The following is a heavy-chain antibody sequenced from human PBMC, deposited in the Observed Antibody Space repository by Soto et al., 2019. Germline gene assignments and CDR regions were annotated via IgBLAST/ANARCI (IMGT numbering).Heavy chain of an antibody. J-gene: IGHJ4*02. D-gene: IGHD2-15*01. CDR3: AKARIEPYCSGGRCPPPDF. CDR2: ITRDSAYI. Sequence: LRLSCSASGFSFSFYTMYWVRQAPGKGLEWVSSITRDSAYIYYAASVKGRFTISRDNAKNSLYLQMNSLRAEDTAVYYCAKARIEPYCSGGRCPPPDFWGQGTLVTVSS. V-gene: IGHV3-21*01. CDR1: GFSFSFYT.